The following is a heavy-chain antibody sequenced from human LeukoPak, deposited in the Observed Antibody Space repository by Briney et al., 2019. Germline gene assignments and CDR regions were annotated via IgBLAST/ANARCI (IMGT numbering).Heavy chain of an antibody. CDR2: ISSSSSYI. V-gene: IGHV3-21*01. CDR3: ARAAPTRTLIGSGADY. J-gene: IGHJ4*02. D-gene: IGHD3-22*01. Sequence: GGSLRLSCAASGFTFSSYSMNWVRQAPGKGLEWVPSISSSSSYIYYADSVKGRFTISRDNAKNSLYLQMNSLRAEDTAVYYCARAAPTRTLIGSGADYWGQGIQVTVSS. CDR1: GFTFSSYS.